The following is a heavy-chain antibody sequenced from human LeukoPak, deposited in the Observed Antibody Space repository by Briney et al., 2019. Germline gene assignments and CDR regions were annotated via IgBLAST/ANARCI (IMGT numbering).Heavy chain of an antibody. Sequence: GGSLRLSCAASGFTFSSYDMHWVRQATGKGLEWVSAIGTAGDTYYPGSVKGRFTISRENAKNSLYLQMNSLRAEDTAVYYCARAPGIAVAGTAYYGMDVWGQGTTATVSS. D-gene: IGHD6-19*01. CDR1: GFTFSSYD. V-gene: IGHV3-13*01. CDR3: ARAPGIAVAGTAYYGMDV. CDR2: IGTAGDT. J-gene: IGHJ6*02.